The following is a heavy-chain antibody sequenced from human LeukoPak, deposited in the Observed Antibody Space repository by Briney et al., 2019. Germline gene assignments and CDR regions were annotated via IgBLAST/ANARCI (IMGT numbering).Heavy chain of an antibody. CDR1: GDSISSNNW. D-gene: IGHD1-1*01. CDR3: ARVPGTTPFDY. Sequence: SGTLSLTCAVSGDSISSNNWWTWVRQPPGKGLEWIGEISHSGSIRYNPSLGSRVTISVDTSKNQFSLKLSSVTAADTAVYFCARVPGTTPFDYWGQGTLVTVS. J-gene: IGHJ4*02. V-gene: IGHV4-4*02. CDR2: ISHSGSI.